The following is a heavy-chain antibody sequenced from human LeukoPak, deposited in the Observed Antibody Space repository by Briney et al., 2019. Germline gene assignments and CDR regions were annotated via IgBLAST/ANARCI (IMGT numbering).Heavy chain of an antibody. D-gene: IGHD3-10*01. CDR2: INPNSGGT. V-gene: IGHV1-2*02. CDR1: GYTFTAYY. CDR3: AVASSGFGGYFDY. J-gene: IGHJ4*02. Sequence: ASVKVSCKASGYTFTAYYLHWVRQAPGQGLEWMGWINPNSGGTNYAQKFQGRVTMTRDTSISTAYMELSSLRSDDTAVYYCAVASSGFGGYFDYWGQGTLVTVSS.